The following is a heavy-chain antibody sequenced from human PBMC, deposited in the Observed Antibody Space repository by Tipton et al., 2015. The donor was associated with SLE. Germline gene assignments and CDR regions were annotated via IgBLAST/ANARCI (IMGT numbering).Heavy chain of an antibody. Sequence: LRLSCTVSGASISNDAFHWSWLRQHPGKGLEWIGRIYTSGSTNYNPSLKSRVTISVDRSKNLFSLNLTSVTAADTAVYYCARGLSNGVTSSDTFDNWGQGTMVTVSS. D-gene: IGHD2-8*01. V-gene: IGHV4-61*02. CDR3: ARGLSNGVTSSDTFDN. CDR2: IYTSGST. CDR1: GASISNDAFH. J-gene: IGHJ3*02.